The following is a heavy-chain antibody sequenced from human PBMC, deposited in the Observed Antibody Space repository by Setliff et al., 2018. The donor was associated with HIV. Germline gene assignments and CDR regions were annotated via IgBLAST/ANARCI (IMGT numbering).Heavy chain of an antibody. CDR2: INPDAGDT. CDR3: ARDQVYWQQLLFDY. CDR1: GYTFTSYG. J-gene: IGHJ4*02. D-gene: IGHD6-13*01. V-gene: IGHV1-46*01. Sequence: ASVKVSCKASGYTFTSYGISWVRQAPGQGLEWVGIINPDAGDTIYAQKFQGRVTMTRDTSTSTVYMELSSLRSEDTAVYYCARDQVYWQQLLFDYWGQGTLVTVSS.